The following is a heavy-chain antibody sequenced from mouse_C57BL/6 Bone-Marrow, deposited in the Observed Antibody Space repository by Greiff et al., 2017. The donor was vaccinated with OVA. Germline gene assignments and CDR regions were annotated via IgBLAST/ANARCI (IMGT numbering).Heavy chain of an antibody. CDR2: INPNYGTT. CDR3: ARNYGSSHWYFDV. Sequence: EVQLVESGPELVKPGASVKISCKASGYSFTDYNMNWVKQSNGKSLEWIGVINPNYGTTSYNQKFKGKATLTVDQSSSTAYMQLNSLTSEDSAVYYCARNYGSSHWYFDVWGTGTTVTVSS. CDR1: GYSFTDYN. J-gene: IGHJ1*03. D-gene: IGHD1-1*01. V-gene: IGHV1-39*01.